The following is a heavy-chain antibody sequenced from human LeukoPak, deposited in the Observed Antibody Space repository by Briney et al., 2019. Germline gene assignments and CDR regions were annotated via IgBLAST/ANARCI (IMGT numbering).Heavy chain of an antibody. J-gene: IGHJ5*02. Sequence: SETLSLTCAVSGDSISSDNCWGWIRQPPGKGLEWIGSVYRTGDTNCNPSLKSRVTISIDTSKNQFSLRLSSVTAADTAVYYCARGDYGNQRSNNWFDPWGQGTLVTVSS. D-gene: IGHD4-11*01. CDR3: ARGDYGNQRSNNWFDP. CDR2: VYRTGDT. V-gene: IGHV4-38-2*01. CDR1: GDSISSDNC.